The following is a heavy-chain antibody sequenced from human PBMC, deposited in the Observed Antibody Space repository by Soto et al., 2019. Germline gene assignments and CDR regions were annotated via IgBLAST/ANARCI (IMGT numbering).Heavy chain of an antibody. Sequence: GASVKVSCKASGYTFASYGISWVRQAPGQRIEWVAWISGYTGDTHYAQKVQDRVSLTTDTSTNTVYMELRSLGSFDTPLYYCARPRLESPITSGYEYWG. CDR1: GYTFASYG. D-gene: IGHD2-2*01. CDR2: ISGYTGDT. J-gene: IGHJ4*01. V-gene: IGHV1-18*01. CDR3: ARPRLESPITSGYEY.